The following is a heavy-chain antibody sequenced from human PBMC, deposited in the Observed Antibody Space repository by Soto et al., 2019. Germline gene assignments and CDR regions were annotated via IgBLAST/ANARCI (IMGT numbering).Heavy chain of an antibody. J-gene: IGHJ4*02. D-gene: IGHD6-13*01. Sequence: SVKVSCKASGGTFSSYAISWVRQAPGQGLEWMGGIIPIFGTANYAQKFQGRVTITADESTSTAYMELSSLRSEDTAGYYCARDLYGSSWHRGFDYWGQGTLVTVSS. CDR2: IIPIFGTA. CDR1: GGTFSSYA. V-gene: IGHV1-69*13. CDR3: ARDLYGSSWHRGFDY.